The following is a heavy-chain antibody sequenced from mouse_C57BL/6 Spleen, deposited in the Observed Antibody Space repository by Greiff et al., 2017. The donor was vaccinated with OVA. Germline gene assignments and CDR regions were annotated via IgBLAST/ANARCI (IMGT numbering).Heavy chain of an antibody. V-gene: IGHV1-61*01. D-gene: IGHD3-2*02. CDR3: ARTAQAYYFDY. CDR1: GYTFTSYW. J-gene: IGHJ2*01. CDR2: IYPSDSET. Sequence: VQLQQPGAELVRPGSSVKLSCKASGYTFTSYWMDWVKQRPGQGLEWIGNIYPSDSETNYNQKFKDKATFTVDKSSSTAYMQLSSLTSEDSAVYYCARTAQAYYFDYWGQGTTLTVSS.